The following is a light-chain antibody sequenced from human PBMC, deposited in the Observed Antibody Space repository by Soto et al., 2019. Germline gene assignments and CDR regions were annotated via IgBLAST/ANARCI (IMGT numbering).Light chain of an antibody. CDR1: QSVSRY. V-gene: IGKV3-11*01. J-gene: IGKJ5*01. CDR3: QQRSSWPIT. CDR2: DTS. Sequence: EIVLTQSPATLSLSPGERATLSCRASQSVSRYLAWYQQKPGQAPRLLIYDTSNRATGIPARFSGSGSGTDFNLTISSLEPEDFAIYYCQQRSSWPITFGQGTRLEIK.